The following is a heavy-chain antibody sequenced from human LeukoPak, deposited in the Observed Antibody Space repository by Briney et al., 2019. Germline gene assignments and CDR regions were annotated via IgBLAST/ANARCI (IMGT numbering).Heavy chain of an antibody. D-gene: IGHD1-26*01. CDR1: GYTFTVYY. CDR3: ARDTVGASVFDY. V-gene: IGHV1-2*02. CDR2: INPNSGGT. Sequence: EASVKVSCKASGYTFTVYYMHWVRQAPGQGLEWMGWINPNSGGTNYAQKFQGRVTMTRDTSISTAYMELSRLRSDDTAVYYCARDTVGASVFDYWGQGTLVTVSS. J-gene: IGHJ4*02.